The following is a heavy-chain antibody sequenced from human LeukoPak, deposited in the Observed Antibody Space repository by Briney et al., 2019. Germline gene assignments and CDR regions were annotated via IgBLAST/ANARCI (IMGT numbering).Heavy chain of an antibody. V-gene: IGHV7-4-1*02. J-gene: IGHJ4*02. D-gene: IGHD3-3*01. Sequence: KVSCKASGYTFTSYAMNWVRQAPGQGLEWMGWINTNTGNPTYAQGFTGRFVFSLDTSVSTAYLQISSLKAEDTAVYYCARDPLYYDFWSGYYTEYDFDYWGQGTLVTVSS. CDR2: INTNTGNP. CDR3: ARDPLYYDFWSGYYTEYDFDY. CDR1: GYTFTSYA.